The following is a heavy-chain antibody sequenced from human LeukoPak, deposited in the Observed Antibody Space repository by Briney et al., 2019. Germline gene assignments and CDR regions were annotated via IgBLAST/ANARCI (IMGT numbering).Heavy chain of an antibody. CDR3: AREIIPTPDTFDI. Sequence: HPGGSLRLSCVVSGFNFGSHEMSGVRQAPGKGLELDSYIGGSGSTTHYADSVKGRFTVSRDNAKNSLYLQLNNLRAEDTAVYYCAREIIPTPDTFDIWGQGTVVTVSS. V-gene: IGHV3-48*03. CDR2: IGGSGSTT. J-gene: IGHJ3*02. D-gene: IGHD2-15*01. CDR1: GFNFGSHE.